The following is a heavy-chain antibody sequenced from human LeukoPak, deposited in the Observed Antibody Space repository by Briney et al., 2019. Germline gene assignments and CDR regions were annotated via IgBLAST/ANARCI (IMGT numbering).Heavy chain of an antibody. CDR2: INWNGGST. CDR1: GFTFDDYG. J-gene: IGHJ6*03. CDR3: ARVAIAAASDDYYYYYYMDV. V-gene: IGHV3-20*04. Sequence: GGSLRLSCAASGFTFDDYGMSWVRQAPGKGLEWVSGINWNGGSTGYADSVKGRFTISRDNAKNSLYLQMNSLRAEDTALYYCARVAIAAASDDYYYYYYMDVWGKGTTVTVSS. D-gene: IGHD6-13*01.